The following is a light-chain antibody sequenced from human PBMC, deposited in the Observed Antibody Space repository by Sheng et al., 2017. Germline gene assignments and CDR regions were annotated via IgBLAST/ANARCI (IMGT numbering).Light chain of an antibody. CDR2: KAS. Sequence: DIQMTQSPSTLSASVGDRVTITCRASERISNWLAWYQQKPGKAPTVVIYKASTLESGVPSRFSGSGSGTEFTLTISSLQPDDFATYYCQQYNSFPYTFGQGTKLRS. V-gene: IGKV1-5*03. CDR3: QQYNSFPYT. J-gene: IGKJ2*01. CDR1: ERISNW.